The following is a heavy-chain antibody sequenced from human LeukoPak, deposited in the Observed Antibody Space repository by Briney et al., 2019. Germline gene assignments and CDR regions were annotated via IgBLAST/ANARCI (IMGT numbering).Heavy chain of an antibody. Sequence: PGGSLRLSCAASGFTFSSYWMSWVRQAPGKGLEWVANIKQDGSEKCYVDSVKGRFTISRDNAKNSLYLQMNSLRAEDTAVYYCARDRDDYVWGSYRYYGYYYYGMDVWGQGTTVTVSS. CDR1: GFTFSSYW. CDR3: ARDRDDYVWGSYRYYGYYYYGMDV. CDR2: IKQDGSEK. V-gene: IGHV3-7*01. D-gene: IGHD3-16*02. J-gene: IGHJ6*02.